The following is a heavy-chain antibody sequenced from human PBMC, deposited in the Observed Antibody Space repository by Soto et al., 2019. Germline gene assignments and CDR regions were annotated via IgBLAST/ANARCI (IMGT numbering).Heavy chain of an antibody. CDR1: GGSISSGGYY. CDR2: IYYSGST. V-gene: IGHV4-31*03. Sequence: SETLSLTCTVSGGSISSGGYYWSWIRQHPGKGLEWIGYIYYSGSTYYNPSLKSRVTISVDTSKNQFSLKLSSVTAADTVVYYCARSLYSSSWLFYDYWGQGTLVTVSS. J-gene: IGHJ4*02. D-gene: IGHD6-13*01. CDR3: ARSLYSSSWLFYDY.